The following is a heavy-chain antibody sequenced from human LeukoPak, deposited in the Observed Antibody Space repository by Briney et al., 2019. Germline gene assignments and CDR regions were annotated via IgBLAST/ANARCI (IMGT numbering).Heavy chain of an antibody. Sequence: SETLSLTCTVSGGSISSGDYYWSWIRQPPGKGLEWIGYIYHSGSTHFNPSLKSRVTISVDTSKNQFSLKLSSVTAADTAVYYCASPQYTYGDPPRYWGQGTLVTVSS. D-gene: IGHD3-16*01. CDR3: ASPQYTYGDPPRY. CDR1: GGSISSGDYY. CDR2: IYHSGST. J-gene: IGHJ4*02. V-gene: IGHV4-30-4*01.